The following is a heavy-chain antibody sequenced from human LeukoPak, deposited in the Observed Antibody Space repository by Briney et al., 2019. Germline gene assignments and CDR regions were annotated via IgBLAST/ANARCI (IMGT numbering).Heavy chain of an antibody. D-gene: IGHD4-17*01. CDR2: ISSSSSYI. CDR3: ARDGYGDYVFDY. J-gene: IGHJ4*02. V-gene: IGHV3-21*01. CDR1: GFTFSSYS. Sequence: GGPLRLSCAASGFTFSSYSTNWVRQAPGKGLEWVSSISSSSSYIYYADSVKGRFTISRDNAKNSLYLQMNSLRAEDTAVYYCARDGYGDYVFDYWGQGTLVTVSS.